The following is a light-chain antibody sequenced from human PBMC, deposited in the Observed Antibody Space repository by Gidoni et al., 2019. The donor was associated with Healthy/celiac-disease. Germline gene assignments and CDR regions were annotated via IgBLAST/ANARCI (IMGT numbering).Light chain of an antibody. V-gene: IGKV3-20*01. CDR3: QQYGSSPIT. J-gene: IGKJ5*01. CDR2: GTS. Sequence: EIVLTQSPGTLSLSPGERATLSCRASRSVSGNSLAWYQQKPGQAPRLLIYGTSSRASGIPDRFSGSGSATDFTLTISRLEPEDFAVYYCQQYGSSPITFXQXTRLEIK. CDR1: RSVSGNS.